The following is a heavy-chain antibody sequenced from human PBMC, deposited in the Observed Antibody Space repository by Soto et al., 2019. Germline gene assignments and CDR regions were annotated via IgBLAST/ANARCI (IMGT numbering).Heavy chain of an antibody. Sequence: TLSLTCTVSGGSLNNYYWSWTPQPPGKGLEWIGYIYYAGTTSYNPSLKSRVTISADTSNNQFSLKLNSVTAADTALYYCARLGGYYQALDSWGQGTLVTVSS. CDR2: IYYAGTT. D-gene: IGHD3-22*01. CDR3: ARLGGYYQALDS. V-gene: IGHV4-59*08. J-gene: IGHJ4*02. CDR1: GGSLNNYY.